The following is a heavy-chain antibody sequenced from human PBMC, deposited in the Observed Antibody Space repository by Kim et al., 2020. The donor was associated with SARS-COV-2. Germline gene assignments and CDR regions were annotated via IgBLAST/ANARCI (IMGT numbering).Heavy chain of an antibody. J-gene: IGHJ4*02. D-gene: IGHD5-12*01. Sequence: SETLSLTCAVYGGSFSGYYWSWIRQPPGKGLEWIGEINHSGSTNYNPSLKSRVTISVDTSKNQFSLKLSSVTAADTAVYYCARGLSMATKNTFDYWGQGTLVTVSS. CDR2: INHSGST. CDR3: ARGLSMATKNTFDY. CDR1: GGSFSGYY. V-gene: IGHV4-34*01.